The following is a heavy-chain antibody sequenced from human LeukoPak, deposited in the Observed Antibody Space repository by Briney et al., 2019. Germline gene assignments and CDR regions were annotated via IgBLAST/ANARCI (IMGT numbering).Heavy chain of an antibody. Sequence: GGSLRLSCAASGFTFGSYSMNWVRQAPGKGLEWVSFISSSSAHINYADSVKGRFTISRDNPRNSLYLQMNSLRAEGTAVYYCARDIGGSYTAIDYWGQGTLVTVSS. CDR2: ISSSSAHI. V-gene: IGHV3-21*01. J-gene: IGHJ4*02. CDR1: GFTFGSYS. CDR3: ARDIGGSYTAIDY. D-gene: IGHD1-26*01.